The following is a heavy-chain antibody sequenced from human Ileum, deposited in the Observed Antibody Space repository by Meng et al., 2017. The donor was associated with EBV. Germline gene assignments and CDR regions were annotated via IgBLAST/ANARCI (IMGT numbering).Heavy chain of an antibody. CDR3: ARDFGPHQLWY. CDR2: IYHSGST. Sequence: QVPLESSGQGLMKPSGPLALTSAVSGGFISSSHCWSWVRQPPGKGLEWIGKIYHSGSTNYNPSLKSRVTISVDKSKNQFSLKLSSVTAADTAVYYCARDFGPHQLWYWGQGTLVTVSS. CDR1: GGFISSSHC. J-gene: IGHJ4*02. V-gene: IGHV4-4*02. D-gene: IGHD3-16*01.